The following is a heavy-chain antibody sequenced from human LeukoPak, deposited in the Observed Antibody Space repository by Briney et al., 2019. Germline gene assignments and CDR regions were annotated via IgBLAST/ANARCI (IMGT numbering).Heavy chain of an antibody. CDR2: ISGSGTTT. CDR3: AKDGVVRGLGPYYFDS. J-gene: IGHJ4*02. V-gene: IGHV3-23*01. D-gene: IGHD3-10*01. CDR1: GFMFTDHA. Sequence: PGGSLRLSCAASGFMFTDHALSWVRQAPGKGLEWVSSISGSGTTTYYAESVRGRFTISRDNSKNTVYLQMNSLKAEDTAVYYCAKDGVVRGLGPYYFDSWGQGSLVTVSS.